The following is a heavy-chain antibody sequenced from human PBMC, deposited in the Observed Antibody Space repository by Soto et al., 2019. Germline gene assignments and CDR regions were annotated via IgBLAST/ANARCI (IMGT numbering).Heavy chain of an antibody. Sequence: GGSLRLSCAASGFTFSSYSMNWVRQAPGKGLEWVSSISSSSSYIYYADSVKGRFTISRDNAKNSLYLQMNSLRAEDTAVYYCYTGVATILGFAGYWGQGTLVTVSS. CDR1: GFTFSSYS. D-gene: IGHD5-12*01. CDR2: ISSSSSYI. J-gene: IGHJ4*02. V-gene: IGHV3-21*01. CDR3: YTGVATILGFAGY.